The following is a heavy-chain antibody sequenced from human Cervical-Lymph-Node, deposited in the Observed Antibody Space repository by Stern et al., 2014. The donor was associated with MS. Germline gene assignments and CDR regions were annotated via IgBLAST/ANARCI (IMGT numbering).Heavy chain of an antibody. Sequence: VQLVQSGAEVKKPGASVKVSCKASGYTFTSYYMHWVRQAPGQGLELMGIINPSGGSKRYAQKFQGRVTMTRDTSTSTVYMELSSLRSEDTAVYYCAREVAGHRLGMMDVWGQGTTVIVSS. CDR2: INPSGGSK. CDR1: GYTFTSYY. D-gene: IGHD6-19*01. V-gene: IGHV1-46*01. J-gene: IGHJ6*02. CDR3: AREVAGHRLGMMDV.